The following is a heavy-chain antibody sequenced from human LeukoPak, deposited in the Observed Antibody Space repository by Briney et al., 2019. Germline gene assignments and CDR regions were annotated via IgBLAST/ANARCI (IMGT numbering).Heavy chain of an antibody. CDR1: GFTFSSYG. Sequence: GGSLRLSCAAAGFTFSSYGMSWVRQAPGKGLEWVSSISGSGSNTYQPDSVKGRFTISRDNSKNTLYLQLNSLRAEDTAVYYCAKTGGPWDWGQGTLVTVSS. J-gene: IGHJ4*02. CDR2: ISGSGSNT. D-gene: IGHD7-27*01. V-gene: IGHV3-23*01. CDR3: AKTGGPWD.